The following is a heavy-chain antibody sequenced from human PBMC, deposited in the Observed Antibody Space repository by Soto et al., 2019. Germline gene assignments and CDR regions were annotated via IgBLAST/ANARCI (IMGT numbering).Heavy chain of an antibody. CDR1: GFTFSSYW. Sequence: GGSLRLSCAASGFTFSSYWISWVRQAPGKGLEWVANIKQDGSEKYYVDSVKGRFTISRDNAKNSLYLQMNGLRAEDTAVYYCARDPNWAPLGDPKFDYWGQGTLVTVSS. D-gene: IGHD4-17*01. CDR2: IKQDGSEK. CDR3: ARDPNWAPLGDPKFDY. J-gene: IGHJ4*02. V-gene: IGHV3-7*01.